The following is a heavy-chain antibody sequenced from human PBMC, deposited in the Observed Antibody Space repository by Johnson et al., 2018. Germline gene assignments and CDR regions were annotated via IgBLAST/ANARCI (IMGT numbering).Heavy chain of an antibody. V-gene: IGHV3-33*01. D-gene: IGHD5-12*01. CDR1: GFTFSSYG. CDR3: ARGSIRIVATINPSGDV. Sequence: VQLVESGGGVVQPGRSLRLSCVASGFTFSSYGMHWVRQAPGKGLEWVALIWYDGSNKYFADSVKGRFPISRDNSKNTLYLQMNSLRAEDTAVYYCARGSIRIVATINPSGDVWGQGTTVTVSS. CDR2: IWYDGSNK. J-gene: IGHJ6*02.